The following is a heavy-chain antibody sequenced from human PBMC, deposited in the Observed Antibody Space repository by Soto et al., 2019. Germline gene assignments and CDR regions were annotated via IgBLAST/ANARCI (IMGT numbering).Heavy chain of an antibody. CDR3: APMGV. V-gene: IGHV3-23*01. CDR1: GFAFSSYA. J-gene: IGHJ6*04. Sequence: GGSLRLSCAASGFAFSSYAMSWVRQAPGKGLEWVSAISGSDNSTYYADSAKGRFTISRDNSKNTLYLQMSSLRADDTAVYYCAPMGVWGKGTTVTVSS. CDR2: ISGSDNST.